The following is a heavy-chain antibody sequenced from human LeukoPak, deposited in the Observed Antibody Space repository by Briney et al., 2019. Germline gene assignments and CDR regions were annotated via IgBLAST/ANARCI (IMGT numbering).Heavy chain of an antibody. J-gene: IGHJ4*02. CDR2: IIPSGGST. D-gene: IGHD3-16*01. CDR3: ARDSYGSDY. V-gene: IGHV1-46*01. CDR1: GYTFSDYH. Sequence: ASVKVSCKASGYTFSDYHMHWVRQAPGQGLEWMGRIIPSGGSTTYAQKFQGRVTMTRGMSTNTVYMELSSLRSEDTAVYYCARDSYGSDYWGQGTLVTVSS.